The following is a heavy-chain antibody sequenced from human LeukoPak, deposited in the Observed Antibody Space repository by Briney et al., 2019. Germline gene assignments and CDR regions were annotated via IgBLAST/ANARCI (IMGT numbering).Heavy chain of an antibody. CDR2: IYSGGST. V-gene: IGHV3-66*01. D-gene: IGHD4-17*01. Sequence: PGGSLGLSCAASGFTVSSNYMSWVRQAPGKGLEWVSVIYSGGSTYYADSVKGRFTISRDNSKNTLYLQMNSLRAEDTAVYYCARITYGDYVGGDHWGQGTLVTVSS. CDR3: ARITYGDYVGGDH. J-gene: IGHJ4*02. CDR1: GFTVSSNY.